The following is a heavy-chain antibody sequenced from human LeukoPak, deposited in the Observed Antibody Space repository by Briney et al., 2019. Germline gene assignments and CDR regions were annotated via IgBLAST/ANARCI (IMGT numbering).Heavy chain of an antibody. Sequence: PGGSLRLSCAASGFTFSSYEMNWVRQAPGKGLEWVSYISSSGSTIYYADSVKGRFTISRDNAKNTLYLQMNSLRAEDTAVYYCARVPGGNSYYYYMDVWGKGTTVTVSS. CDR2: ISSSGSTI. CDR3: ARVPGGNSYYYYMDV. D-gene: IGHD2-15*01. J-gene: IGHJ6*03. CDR1: GFTFSSYE. V-gene: IGHV3-48*03.